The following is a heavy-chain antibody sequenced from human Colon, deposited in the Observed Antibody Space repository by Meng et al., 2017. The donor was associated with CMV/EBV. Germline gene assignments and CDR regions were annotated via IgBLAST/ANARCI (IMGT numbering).Heavy chain of an antibody. D-gene: IGHD2-2*01. CDR1: GFTFSDYY. V-gene: IGHV3-11*04. J-gene: IGHJ6*02. Sequence: GESLKISWATSGFTFSDYYMSWIRQAPGKGLEWVAYINSGGGTIYAESVKGRFTISRDNAKTSLYLQMNSLRAEDTAVYYCAREARYSGDSGTSSAMDVWGQGTTVTVSS. CDR3: AREARYSGDSGTSSAMDV. CDR2: INSGGGTI.